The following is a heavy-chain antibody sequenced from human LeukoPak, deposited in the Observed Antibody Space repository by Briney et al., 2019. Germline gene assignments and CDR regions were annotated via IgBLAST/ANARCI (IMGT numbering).Heavy chain of an antibody. V-gene: IGHV3-64*04. J-gene: IGHJ3*02. CDR1: GFTFRRYA. CDR2: ISSNGGNT. Sequence: PGGSLRLSCSASGFTFRRYAMHWVRQAPGKGLEYISGISSNGGNTDHADSVKGRFTISRDNSKNTLYLQMNSLRAEDTAVYYCAKCSVTCYANAFYIWGRGTMVTVSS. CDR3: AKCSVTCYANAFYI. D-gene: IGHD2-2*01.